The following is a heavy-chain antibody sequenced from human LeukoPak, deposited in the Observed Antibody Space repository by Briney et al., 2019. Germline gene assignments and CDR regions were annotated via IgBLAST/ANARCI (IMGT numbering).Heavy chain of an antibody. J-gene: IGHJ4*02. CDR3: AKDPIVVVSSDNDY. V-gene: IGHV3-48*03. CDR1: GFTFSSYE. Sequence: GGSLRLSCAASGFTFSSYEMNWVRQAPGKGLEWVSYISSSGSTIYYADSVKGRFTISRDNAKNSLYLQMNSLRAEDTAVYYCAKDPIVVVSSDNDYWGQGTLVTVSS. CDR2: ISSSGSTI. D-gene: IGHD2-21*01.